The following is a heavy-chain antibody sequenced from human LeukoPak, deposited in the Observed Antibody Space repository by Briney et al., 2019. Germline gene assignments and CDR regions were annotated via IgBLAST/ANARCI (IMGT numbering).Heavy chain of an antibody. D-gene: IGHD3-9*01. CDR3: AKDVRYYDILTGYWDY. Sequence: PGRSLRLSCAASGFTFYDYAMHWVRQAPGKGLEWVSGISWNSGTVGYADSVKGRFTISRDNAKNSLYLQMNSLRAEDTALYYCAKDVRYYDILTGYWDYWGQGTLVSVSS. CDR1: GFTFYDYA. V-gene: IGHV3-9*01. CDR2: ISWNSGTV. J-gene: IGHJ4*02.